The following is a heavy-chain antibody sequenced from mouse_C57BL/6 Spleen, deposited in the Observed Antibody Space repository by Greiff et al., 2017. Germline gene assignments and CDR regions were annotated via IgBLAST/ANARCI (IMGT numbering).Heavy chain of an antibody. CDR1: GFTFTDYY. V-gene: IGHV7-3*01. CDR2: IRNKANGYTT. J-gene: IGHJ4*01. CDR3: ARWRYYGRDYYAMDY. D-gene: IGHD1-1*01. Sequence: EVKLVESGGGLVQPGGSLSLSCAASGFTFTDYYMSWVRQPPGKALEWLGFIRNKANGYTTEYSASVKGRFTISRDNSQSILYLQMNALRAEDSATYYCARWRYYGRDYYAMDYWGQGTSVTVSS.